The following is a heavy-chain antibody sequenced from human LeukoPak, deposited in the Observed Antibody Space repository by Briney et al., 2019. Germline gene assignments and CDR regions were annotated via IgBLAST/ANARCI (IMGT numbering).Heavy chain of an antibody. V-gene: IGHV3-15*05. Sequence: GGSLRLSCAASGVTLSDGWMSWVRQAPGKGVEWVGRIKSKTDGGTTEYPAPVKGRFTISRDDSKNTMDLQMNNLKTEDTAVYFCATGGHYFGLWGQGTLFTVSS. CDR2: IKSKTDGGTT. D-gene: IGHD2-21*01. CDR3: ATGGHYFGL. J-gene: IGHJ4*02. CDR1: GVTLSDGW.